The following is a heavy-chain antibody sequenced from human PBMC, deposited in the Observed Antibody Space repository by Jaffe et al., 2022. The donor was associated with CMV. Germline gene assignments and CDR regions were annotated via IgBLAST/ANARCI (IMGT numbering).Heavy chain of an antibody. CDR1: GFTFSSYE. CDR2: ISSSGSTI. CDR3: ARETVDTAMVFSLNYYYYMDV. J-gene: IGHJ6*03. V-gene: IGHV3-48*03. D-gene: IGHD5-18*01. Sequence: EVQLVESGGGLVQPGGSLRLSCAASGFTFSSYEMNWVRQAPGKGLEWVSYISSSGSTIYYADSVKGRFTISRDNAKNSLYLQMNSLRAEDTAVYYCARETVDTAMVFSLNYYYYMDVWGKGTTVTVSS.